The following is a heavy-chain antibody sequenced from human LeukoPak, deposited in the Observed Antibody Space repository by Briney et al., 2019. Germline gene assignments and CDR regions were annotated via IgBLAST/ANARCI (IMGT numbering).Heavy chain of an antibody. CDR1: GYTFTSYG. J-gene: IGHJ4*02. V-gene: IGHV1-18*01. Sequence: ASVKVSCKASGYTFTSYGITWVRQAPGQGLEWMGWITPYNGKTSYAQKLQGRVTMTTDTSTSTAYMELTSLRSDDTAVYYCGRDYYGSGRANCDYWGQGTLVTVSS. CDR3: GRDYYGSGRANCDY. D-gene: IGHD3-10*01. CDR2: ITPYNGKT.